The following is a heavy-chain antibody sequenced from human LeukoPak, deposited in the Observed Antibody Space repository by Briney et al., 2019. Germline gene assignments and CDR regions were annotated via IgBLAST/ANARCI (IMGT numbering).Heavy chain of an antibody. CDR2: IKSKTDGGTT. V-gene: IGHV3-15*01. J-gene: IGHJ4*02. D-gene: IGHD3-22*01. CDR3: LYYYDSSGYYPLGY. CDR1: GFTFSSYS. Sequence: GGSLRLSCAASGFTFSSYSMNWVRQAPGKGLEWVGRIKSKTDGGTTDYAAPVKGRFTISRDDSKNTLYLQMISLKTEDTAVYYCLYYYDSSGYYPLGYWGQGTLVTVSS.